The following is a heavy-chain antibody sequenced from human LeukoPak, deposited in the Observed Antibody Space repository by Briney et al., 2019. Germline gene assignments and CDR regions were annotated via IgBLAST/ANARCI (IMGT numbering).Heavy chain of an antibody. CDR3: ARSRSGYSRMDAFDI. D-gene: IGHD3-22*01. CDR2: IYYSGST. CDR1: GGSISSSSYF. V-gene: IGHV4-39*01. J-gene: IGHJ3*02. Sequence: SETLSLTCAVSGGSISSSSYFWGWIRQPPGKGLEWLGSIYYSGSTSYNPSLKSRVTISVDTSKNQFSLKLSSVTAAVTAVYYCARSRSGYSRMDAFDIWGQGTMVTISS.